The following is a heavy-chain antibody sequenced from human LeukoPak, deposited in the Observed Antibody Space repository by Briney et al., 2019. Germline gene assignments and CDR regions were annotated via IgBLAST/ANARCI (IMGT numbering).Heavy chain of an antibody. CDR3: ARLIWTGYGEGYFDL. Sequence: ASQTLSLTCTVSGGSISSGGHYWSWIRQHPGKGLEWIGYIYYSGSTYYNPSLKSRVTISVDTSKNQFSLKLSSVTAADTAVYYCARLIWTGYGEGYFDLWGRGTLVTVSS. CDR2: IYYSGST. CDR1: GGSISSGGHY. V-gene: IGHV4-31*03. D-gene: IGHD3/OR15-3a*01. J-gene: IGHJ2*01.